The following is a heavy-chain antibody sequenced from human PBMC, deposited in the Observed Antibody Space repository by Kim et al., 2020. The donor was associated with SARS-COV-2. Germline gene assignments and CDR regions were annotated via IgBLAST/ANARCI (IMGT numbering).Heavy chain of an antibody. J-gene: IGHJ6*02. CDR2: INPNSGGT. V-gene: IGHV1-2*04. CDR3: AREKGGNMVRGVRDGMDV. CDR1: GYTFTGYY. Sequence: ASVKVSCKASGYTFTGYYMHWVRQAPGQGLEWMGWINPNSGGTNYAQKFQGWVTMTRDTSISTAYMELSRLRSDDTAVYYCAREKGGNMVRGVRDGMDVWGQGTTVTVSS. D-gene: IGHD3-10*01.